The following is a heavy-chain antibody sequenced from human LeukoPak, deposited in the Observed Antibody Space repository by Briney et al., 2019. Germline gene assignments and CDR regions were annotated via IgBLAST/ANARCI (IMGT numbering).Heavy chain of an antibody. CDR2: ISYDGSNK. V-gene: IGHV3-30*03. CDR3: ATDGEYSYAHDY. D-gene: IGHD5-18*01. Sequence: GGSLRLSCAASGFTFSSYGMHWVRQAPGKGLEWVAVISYDGSNKYYADSVKGRFTISRDNSKNTLYLQMNSLRAEDTAVYYCATDGEYSYAHDYWGQGTLVTVSS. J-gene: IGHJ4*02. CDR1: GFTFSSYG.